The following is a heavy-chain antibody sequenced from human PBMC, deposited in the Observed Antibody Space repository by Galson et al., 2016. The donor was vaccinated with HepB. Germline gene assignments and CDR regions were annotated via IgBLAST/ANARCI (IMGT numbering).Heavy chain of an antibody. J-gene: IGHJ6*02. CDR1: GYSFSNYW. Sequence: QSGAEVKKAGQSLRISCKGSGYSFSNYWIGWVRQLPGKGPEWMGFIYPGDSDTRYSPSFQGQVTISADKSISTAYLQWSWLKASDTAIYYCARGSGIEGRKFYHGMDVWGQGTTVTVSS. CDR2: IYPGDSDT. CDR3: ARGSGIEGRKFYHGMDV. V-gene: IGHV5-51*03. D-gene: IGHD3-10*01.